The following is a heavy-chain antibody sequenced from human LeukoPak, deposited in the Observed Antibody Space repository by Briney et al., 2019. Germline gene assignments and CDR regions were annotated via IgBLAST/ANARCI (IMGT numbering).Heavy chain of an antibody. CDR2: ITPGGGGT. CDR1: GYTFTRYY. CDR3: ASCCSGDPDGFDI. J-gene: IGHJ3*02. D-gene: IGHD2-15*01. Sequence: ASVKVFCKASGYTFTRYYMHWLRQAPGQGLEVMGIITPGGGGTTHAQKFQGRVTMTRDTSTSTVYMEVSSLRSEDTAVYYCASCCSGDPDGFDIWGQGTMVTVS. V-gene: IGHV1-46*01.